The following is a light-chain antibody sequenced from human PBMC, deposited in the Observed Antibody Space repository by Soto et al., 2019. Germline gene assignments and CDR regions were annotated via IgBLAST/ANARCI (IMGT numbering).Light chain of an antibody. J-gene: IGLJ2*01. CDR2: EVS. Sequence: HSALTQPPSASGSPGQSVTISCTGTSSDVGGYKYVSWYQQHPGKVPKLMIYEVSKRPSGVPDRFSGSKSGNTASLTVSGLQAEDEAEYYCSSYAGSNNVVFGGGTKVTVL. CDR3: SSYAGSNNVV. CDR1: SSDVGGYKY. V-gene: IGLV2-8*01.